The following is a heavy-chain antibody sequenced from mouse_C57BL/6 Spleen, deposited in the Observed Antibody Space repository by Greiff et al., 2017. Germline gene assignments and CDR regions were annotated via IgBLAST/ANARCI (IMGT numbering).Heavy chain of an antibody. D-gene: IGHD1-1*01. J-gene: IGHJ2*01. V-gene: IGHV1-64*01. CDR3: AKGITTVVAHFDD. CDR2: IHPNSGST. Sequence: QVQLQQPGAELVKPGASVKLSCKASGYTFTSYWMHWVKQRPGQGLEWIGMIHPNSGSTNYNEKFKGKATLTVDKSSSTAYMQLSSLTSEDSAVYYCAKGITTVVAHFDDWGQGTTVTVSS. CDR1: GYTFTSYW.